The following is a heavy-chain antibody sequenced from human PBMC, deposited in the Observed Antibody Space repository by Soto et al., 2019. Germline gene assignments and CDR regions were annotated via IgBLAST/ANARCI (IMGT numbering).Heavy chain of an antibody. CDR3: AKDRRVGYGYNLGFDC. V-gene: IGHV3-30*04. Sequence: QEQLVESGGGVVQPGRSLRLSCAASGFTFSHYFMHWVRQAPGKGLQWVSSISFDGGNKYYIDSVKGRFSISRDNSKNXLYLEVDSLRDEDTAVYYCAKDRRVGYGYNLGFDCWGQGTLVTVSS. CDR1: GFTFSHYF. CDR2: ISFDGGNK. J-gene: IGHJ4*02. D-gene: IGHD5-18*01.